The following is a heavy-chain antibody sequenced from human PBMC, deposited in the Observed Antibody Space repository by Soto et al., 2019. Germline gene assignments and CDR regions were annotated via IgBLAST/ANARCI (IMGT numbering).Heavy chain of an antibody. CDR2: ISGSGDST. V-gene: IGHV3-23*01. Sequence: EVQLLESGGGLVQPGGSLRLSCAASGFTFSSYAMSWVRQAPGKGLEWVSTISGSGDSTYYVDSVKGRVTISRDNSKNTLSLLMNSLRADDTAVYYCAKDGQYCGGDCYSGYFDYWGQGTLVTVSS. J-gene: IGHJ4*02. D-gene: IGHD2-21*02. CDR1: GFTFSSYA. CDR3: AKDGQYCGGDCYSGYFDY.